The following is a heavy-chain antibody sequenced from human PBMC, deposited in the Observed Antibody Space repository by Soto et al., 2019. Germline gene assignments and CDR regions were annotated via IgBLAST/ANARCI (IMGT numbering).Heavy chain of an antibody. V-gene: IGHV1-8*01. CDR2: VSPENRNA. CDR1: GYTFTEYD. CDR3: EVTTGY. D-gene: IGHD4-17*01. J-gene: IGHJ4*02. Sequence: ASVKVSCKTSGYTFTEYDINWVRQAPGQGLEYMGWVSPENRNAGYAPQFRGRVSMTADTSINPVYLELTTLTYEDTAVYYCEVTTGYWGQGTMVTVSS.